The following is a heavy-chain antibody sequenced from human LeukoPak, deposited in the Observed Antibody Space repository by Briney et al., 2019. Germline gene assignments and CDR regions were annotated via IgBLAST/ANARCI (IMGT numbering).Heavy chain of an antibody. CDR2: ISAYNGNT. Sequence: VKVSCKASGYTFTSYGISWARQAPGRGLEWMGWISAYNGNTNYAQKLQGRVTMTTDTSTRTAYMQLRSLRSADTAVYYCARKRSGRYYTRAYFHHWGQGTLVTVSS. CDR3: ARKRSGRYYTRAYFHH. J-gene: IGHJ1*01. V-gene: IGHV1-18*01. D-gene: IGHD3-10*01. CDR1: GYTFTSYG.